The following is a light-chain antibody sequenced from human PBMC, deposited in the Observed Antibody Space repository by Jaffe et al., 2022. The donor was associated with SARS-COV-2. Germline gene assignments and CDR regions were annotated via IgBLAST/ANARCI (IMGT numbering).Light chain of an antibody. V-gene: IGKV3-20*01. Sequence: EIVLTQSPGTLSLSPGERATLSCRASQSVSSSYLAWYQQKPGQAPRLLIYGASSRAPGIPDRFSGSGSGADFTLTISRLEPKDSAVFFCQQYVTSPTTFGQGTKLEIK. CDR3: QQYVTSPTT. CDR2: GAS. J-gene: IGKJ2*01. CDR1: QSVSSSY.